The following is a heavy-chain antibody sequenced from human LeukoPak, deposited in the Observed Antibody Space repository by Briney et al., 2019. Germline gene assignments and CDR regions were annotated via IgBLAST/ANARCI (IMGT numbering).Heavy chain of an antibody. V-gene: IGHV4-59*11. CDR1: GGFISSHY. Sequence: SETLSLTCTVSGGFISSHYWSWIRQPPGKGLELIGYIYYSGSTNYNPSLKSRVTISVDTSKNQFSLKLSSVTAADTAVYYCARGIRYYDILTGYSGYNWFDPWGQGTLVTVSS. J-gene: IGHJ5*02. D-gene: IGHD3-9*01. CDR3: ARGIRYYDILTGYSGYNWFDP. CDR2: IYYSGST.